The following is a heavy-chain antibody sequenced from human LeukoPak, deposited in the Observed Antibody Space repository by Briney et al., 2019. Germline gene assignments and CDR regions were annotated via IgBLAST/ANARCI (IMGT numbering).Heavy chain of an antibody. V-gene: IGHV3-48*04. CDR3: ARVVDGVTGSDY. Sequence: PGGSLRLSCAASGLIFGTYNMIWVRQAPGKGLEWLSYIHFRNSPIYYADSVKGRFTISRDNAKNSLYLQINSLRVEDTAMYYCARVVDGVTGSDYWGQGTLVTVSS. CDR1: GLIFGTYN. CDR2: IHFRNSPI. D-gene: IGHD2-8*01. J-gene: IGHJ4*02.